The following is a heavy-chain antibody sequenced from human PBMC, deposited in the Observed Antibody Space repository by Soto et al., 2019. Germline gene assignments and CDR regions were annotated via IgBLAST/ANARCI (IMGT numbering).Heavy chain of an antibody. CDR3: ARGGGGYSYGFIKYYYGMDV. CDR1: GGTFSSYA. D-gene: IGHD5-18*01. J-gene: IGHJ6*02. Sequence: SVKVSCKASGGTFSSYAISWVRQAPGQGLEWMGGIIPIFGTANYAQKFQGRVTITADESTSTAYMELSSLRSEDTAVYYCARGGGGYSYGFIKYYYGMDVWGQGTTVTVSS. V-gene: IGHV1-69*13. CDR2: IIPIFGTA.